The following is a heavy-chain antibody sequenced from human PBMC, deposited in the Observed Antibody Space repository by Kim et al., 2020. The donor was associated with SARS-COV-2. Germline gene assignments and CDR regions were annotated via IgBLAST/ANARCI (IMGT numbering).Heavy chain of an antibody. V-gene: IGHV3-23*01. D-gene: IGHD3-3*01. CDR3: AKAPSYYDFLDV. Sequence: YYADSVKGRFTISRDNSKNTLYLQMNSLRAEDTAVYYCAKAPSYYDFLDVWGQGTTVTVSS. J-gene: IGHJ6*02.